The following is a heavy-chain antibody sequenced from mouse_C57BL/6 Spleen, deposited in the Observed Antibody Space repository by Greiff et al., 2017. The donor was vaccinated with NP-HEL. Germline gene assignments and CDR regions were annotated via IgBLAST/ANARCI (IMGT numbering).Heavy chain of an antibody. CDR3: ARGVLGYFDY. CDR1: GFTFSDYG. Sequence: EVKLVESGGGLVKPGGSLKLSCAASGFTFSDYGMHWVRQAPEKGLEWVAYISSGSSTIYYADTVKGRFTISRDNAKNTLFLQMTSLRSEDTAMYYCARGVLGYFDYWGQSTTLTVSS. J-gene: IGHJ2*01. D-gene: IGHD1-1*01. V-gene: IGHV5-17*01. CDR2: ISSGSSTI.